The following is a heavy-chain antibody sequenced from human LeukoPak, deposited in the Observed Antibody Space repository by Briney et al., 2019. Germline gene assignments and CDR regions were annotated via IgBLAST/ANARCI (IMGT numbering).Heavy chain of an antibody. Sequence: SETLSLTCTVSGGSISSSSYYWGWIRQPPGKGLEWIGSIYYSGSTYYNPSLKSRVTISVDKSKNQFSPKLTSVTAADTAVYYCAREVVAAAGTVDYWGQGTLVTVSS. CDR1: GGSISSSSYY. CDR3: AREVVAAAGTVDY. J-gene: IGHJ4*02. D-gene: IGHD6-13*01. V-gene: IGHV4-39*07. CDR2: IYYSGST.